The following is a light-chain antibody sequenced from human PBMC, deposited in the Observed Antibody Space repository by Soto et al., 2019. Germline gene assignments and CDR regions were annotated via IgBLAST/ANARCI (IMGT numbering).Light chain of an antibody. CDR1: QSVSSN. V-gene: IGKV3-15*01. J-gene: IGKJ4*01. CDR2: GAS. Sequence: EIVMTQSPATLSVSPGERATLSCRASQSVSSNLAWYQQKPGQAPRLLIYGASTRATGIPARFRGSGSGTEFSLTISSLQSEEFGIYYCQQYNNWLTFGGGTKLEIK. CDR3: QQYNNWLT.